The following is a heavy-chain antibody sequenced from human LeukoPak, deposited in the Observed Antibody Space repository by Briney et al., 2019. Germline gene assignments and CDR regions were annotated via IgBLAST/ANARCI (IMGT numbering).Heavy chain of an antibody. CDR3: ARVYYGSGSYYYYYYMDV. CDR2: INHSGST. Sequence: SETLSLTCAAYGGSFSGYYWSWIRQPPGKGLEWIGEINHSGSTNYNPSLKSRVTISVDTSKNQFSLKLSSVTAADTAVYYCARVYYGSGSYYYYYYMDVWGKGTTVTVSS. CDR1: GGSFSGYY. J-gene: IGHJ6*03. D-gene: IGHD3-10*01. V-gene: IGHV4-34*01.